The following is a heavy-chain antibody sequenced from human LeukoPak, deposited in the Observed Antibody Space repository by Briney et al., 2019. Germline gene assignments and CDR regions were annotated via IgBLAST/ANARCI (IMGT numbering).Heavy chain of an antibody. V-gene: IGHV4-61*02. D-gene: IGHD3-22*01. Sequence: PSETLSLTCTVSGGSISSGSYYWSWIRQPAGKGLEWIGRIYTSGSTNYNPSLKSRVTISVDTSKNQFSLKLSSVTAADTAVYYCARSDRLAYYYDSSGPDDAFDIWGQGTMVTVSS. CDR1: GGSISSGSYY. CDR2: IYTSGST. CDR3: ARSDRLAYYYDSSGPDDAFDI. J-gene: IGHJ3*02.